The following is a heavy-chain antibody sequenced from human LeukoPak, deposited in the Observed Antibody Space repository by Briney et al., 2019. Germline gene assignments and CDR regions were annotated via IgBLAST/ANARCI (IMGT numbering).Heavy chain of an antibody. CDR1: GLTFSSYA. J-gene: IGHJ4*02. V-gene: IGHV3-30*02. CDR3: AKDHGSSDWYYFDY. CDR2: IHYDGSNN. Sequence: GGSLRLSCAASGLTFSSYAMHWVRQAPGKGLEWVAFIHYDGSNNYYADSVKGRFTISRDNSKNTLYLQMNTLRADDTAVYYCAKDHGSSDWYYFDYWGQGTLVTVSS. D-gene: IGHD6-13*01.